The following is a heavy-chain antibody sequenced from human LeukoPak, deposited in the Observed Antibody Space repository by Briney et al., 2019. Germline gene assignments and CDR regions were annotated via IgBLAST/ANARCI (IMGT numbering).Heavy chain of an antibody. V-gene: IGHV3-48*01. CDR1: EFTFSSYS. D-gene: IGHD3-22*01. J-gene: IGHJ4*02. CDR2: ITNSGNSK. Sequence: GGSLRLSCAASEFTFSSYSMNWVRQAPGKGLEWVSYITNSGNSKSYADSVKGRFTISRDNAKNSLYLQMNSLRAEDTAVYYCARGAYYYEDWGQGTLVTVSS. CDR3: ARGAYYYED.